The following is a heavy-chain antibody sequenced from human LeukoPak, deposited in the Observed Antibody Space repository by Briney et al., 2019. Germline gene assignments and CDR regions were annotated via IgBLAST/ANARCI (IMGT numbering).Heavy chain of an antibody. CDR3: AVKRRY. Sequence: PSETLSLTCAVYGGSFSGYYWSWIRQPPGKGLEWIGEINHSGSTNYNPSLKSRVTISVDTSKNQFSLKLSSVTAADTAVYYCAVKRRYWGQGTLVTVSS. CDR1: GGSFSGYY. CDR2: INHSGST. J-gene: IGHJ4*02. V-gene: IGHV4-34*01.